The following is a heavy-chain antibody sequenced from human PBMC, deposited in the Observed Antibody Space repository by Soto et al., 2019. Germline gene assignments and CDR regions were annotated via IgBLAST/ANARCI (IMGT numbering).Heavy chain of an antibody. V-gene: IGHV3-23*01. Sequence: PGGSLRLSCAASGFTFSSYAMTWVRQTPGKGLEWVSAISGSGGTTYYADSVKGRFTISRDNSKNTLYLQMNSLRAEDSALYYCAKDRDILTGHYIAHWGQGT. CDR2: ISGSGGTT. J-gene: IGHJ4*02. CDR1: GFTFSSYA. D-gene: IGHD3-9*01. CDR3: AKDRDILTGHYIAH.